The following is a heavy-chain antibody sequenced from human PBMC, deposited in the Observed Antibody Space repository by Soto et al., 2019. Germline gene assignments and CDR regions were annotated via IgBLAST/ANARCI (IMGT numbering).Heavy chain of an antibody. CDR3: AVGWGTGKTDY. CDR1: GNTFASYD. CDR2: MNPNSGNT. Sequence: ASVKVSCKASGNTFASYDINWGRQATGQGLEWMGWMNPNSGNTGYAQKFQGRVTMTRNTSISTAYMELSSLRSEDTAVYYCAVGWGTGKTDYWGQGTLVTVSS. D-gene: IGHD1-1*01. V-gene: IGHV1-8*02. J-gene: IGHJ4*02.